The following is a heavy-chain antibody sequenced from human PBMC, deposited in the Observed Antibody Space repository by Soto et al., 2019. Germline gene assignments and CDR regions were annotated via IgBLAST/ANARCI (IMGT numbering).Heavy chain of an antibody. Sequence: SETLSLTCTVSGGSISSSSYYWGWIRQPPGKGLEWIGSIYYSGSTYYNQSLKSRVTISVETSKNQFSLKLSSVTAADKAVYYCARHHVNTMVRGVIITVWFDPWGQGTLVTVSS. CDR1: GGSISSSSYY. D-gene: IGHD3-10*01. J-gene: IGHJ5*02. V-gene: IGHV4-39*01. CDR3: ARHHVNTMVRGVIITVWFDP. CDR2: IYYSGST.